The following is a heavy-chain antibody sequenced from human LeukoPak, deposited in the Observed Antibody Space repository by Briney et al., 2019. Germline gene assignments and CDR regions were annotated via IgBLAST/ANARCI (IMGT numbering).Heavy chain of an antibody. D-gene: IGHD5-12*01. CDR1: GSTFSDQY. V-gene: IGHV3-72*01. J-gene: IGHJ3*02. CDR3: TRGYSGKSAYAFDI. Sequence: PGGSLRLSCAGSGSTFSDQYMDWVRQAPGKGLEWVGRTGNRASGYTTEYAASVKGRFSISRDDSKNSLYLQMNSLKTEDTALYYCTRGYSGKSAYAFDICGPGTMVTVSS. CDR2: TGNRASGYTT.